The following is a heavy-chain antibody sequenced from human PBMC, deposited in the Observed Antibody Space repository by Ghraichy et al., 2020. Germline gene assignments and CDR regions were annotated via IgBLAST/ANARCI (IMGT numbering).Heavy chain of an antibody. Sequence: ASVKVSCKASGYTFTGYYMHWVRQAPGQGLEWMGWINPNSGGTNYAQKFQGWVTMTRDTSISTAYMELSRLRSDDTAVYYCARFDPYYYYGMDVWGQGTTVTVSS. V-gene: IGHV1-2*04. CDR1: GYTFTGYY. CDR2: INPNSGGT. J-gene: IGHJ6*02. CDR3: ARFDPYYYYGMDV. D-gene: IGHD3-9*01.